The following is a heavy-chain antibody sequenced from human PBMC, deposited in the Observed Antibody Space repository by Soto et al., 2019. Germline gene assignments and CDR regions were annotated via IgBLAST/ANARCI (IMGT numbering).Heavy chain of an antibody. CDR1: GGTFSSYA. D-gene: IGHD3-22*01. Sequence: ASVKVSCKASGGTFSSYAISWVRQAPGQGLERMGGIIPIFGTANYAQKFQGRVTITADESTSTAYMELSSLRSEDTAVYYCAREPSPTYYYDSSGYSWGQGTLVTVSS. J-gene: IGHJ4*02. V-gene: IGHV1-69*13. CDR2: IIPIFGTA. CDR3: AREPSPTYYYDSSGYS.